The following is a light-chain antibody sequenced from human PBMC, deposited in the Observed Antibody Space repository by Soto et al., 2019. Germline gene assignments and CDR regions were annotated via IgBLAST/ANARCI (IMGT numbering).Light chain of an antibody. Sequence: EVVLTQSPSTLSLTPGESATLSCSADQSVSGFLGWYQQKLGRAPRLLIHDTSNRATGVPARFSGSGSGTDFTLTISSLEPEDFGVYYCQQRGSWPPTFGQGARPEIK. CDR2: DTS. V-gene: IGKV3-11*01. J-gene: IGKJ5*01. CDR1: QSVSGF. CDR3: QQRGSWPPT.